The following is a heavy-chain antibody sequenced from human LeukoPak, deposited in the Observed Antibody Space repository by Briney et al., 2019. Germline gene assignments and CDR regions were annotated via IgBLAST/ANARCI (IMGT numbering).Heavy chain of an antibody. Sequence: SETLSLTCTVSGDSVSSNYWSWIRQPAGKGLEWIGRIYTGGSTNYNPSLKSRVTMSVDTSKNQFSLKLSSVTAADTAVYYCARGVRYFDWFHDYWGQGTLVTVSS. CDR2: IYTGGST. D-gene: IGHD3-9*01. CDR1: GDSVSSNY. J-gene: IGHJ4*02. CDR3: ARGVRYFDWFHDY. V-gene: IGHV4-4*07.